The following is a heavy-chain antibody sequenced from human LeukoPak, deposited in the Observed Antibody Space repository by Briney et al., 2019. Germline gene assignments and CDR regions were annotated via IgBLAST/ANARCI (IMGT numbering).Heavy chain of an antibody. J-gene: IGHJ4*02. CDR3: ARYLCYGGNCYGWDY. CDR1: GDSISSTY. D-gene: IGHD2-21*01. CDR2: THSSGST. Sequence: PSETLSLTCTVSGDSISSTYWSWIRQPPGKGLEWIGFTHSSGSTSYNPSLKSRITMSLDTSKNHFSLNLNSVTAADTAVYFCARYLCYGGNCYGWDYWGQGTLVTVSS. V-gene: IGHV4-59*01.